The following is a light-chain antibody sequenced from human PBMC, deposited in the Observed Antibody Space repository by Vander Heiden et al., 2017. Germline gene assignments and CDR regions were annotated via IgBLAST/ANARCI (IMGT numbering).Light chain of an antibody. CDR1: QTVNSN. J-gene: IGKJ1*01. Sequence: EIVMTQSPATLSVSPGERATLSCRASQTVNSNLAWYQQKPGQAPRLLIYGASTRATGIPARFSGSGSGTEFTLTISSLQSEDFAVYYCQQYNNWPRTFGLRTKVEIK. V-gene: IGKV3-15*01. CDR2: GAS. CDR3: QQYNNWPRT.